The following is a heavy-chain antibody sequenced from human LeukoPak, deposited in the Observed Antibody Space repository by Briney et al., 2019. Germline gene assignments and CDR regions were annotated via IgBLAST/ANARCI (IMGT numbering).Heavy chain of an antibody. D-gene: IGHD3-3*01. V-gene: IGHV4-34*01. CDR1: GGSFSDYY. J-gene: IGHJ4*02. CDR3: ARGFDFDGATDY. Sequence: SETLSLTCAVNGGSFSDYYWSWIRQPPGKGLEWIGEINHSGNTNYKSSLKSRVTISVDTSKNQFSLKLSSVTAADTAVYYCARGFDFDGATDYWGQGTLVTVSS. CDR2: INHSGNT.